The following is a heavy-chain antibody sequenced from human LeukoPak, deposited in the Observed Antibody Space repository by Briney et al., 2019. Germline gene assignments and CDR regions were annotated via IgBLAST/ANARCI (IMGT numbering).Heavy chain of an antibody. D-gene: IGHD6-13*01. V-gene: IGHV4-59*08. Sequence: SETLSLTCPVSGGSISSYYWTWIRQPPGKTLEWIGDIYYTGSTSYNPSLRSRVTISVDTSKNQFSLKLSSVTAADTAVYYCASLRASNIAAHYGMDVWGQGTTVTVSS. CDR2: IYYTGST. CDR1: GGSISSYY. CDR3: ASLRASNIAAHYGMDV. J-gene: IGHJ6*02.